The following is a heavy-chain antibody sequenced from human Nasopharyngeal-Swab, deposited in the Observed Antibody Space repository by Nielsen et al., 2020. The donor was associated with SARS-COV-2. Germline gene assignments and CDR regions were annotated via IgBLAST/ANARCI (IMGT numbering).Heavy chain of an antibody. CDR1: GFTFSDYY. D-gene: IGHD2-21*02. CDR2: ISSSGSTI. V-gene: IGHV3-11*01. Sequence: GESLKISCAASGFTFSDYYMSWIRQAPGKGLEWVSYISSSGSTIYYADSVKGRFTISRDNAKNSLYLQMNSLRAEDTAVYYCARAPGRRVVVTAQGAFDIWGQGTMVTVSS. J-gene: IGHJ3*02. CDR3: ARAPGRRVVVTAQGAFDI.